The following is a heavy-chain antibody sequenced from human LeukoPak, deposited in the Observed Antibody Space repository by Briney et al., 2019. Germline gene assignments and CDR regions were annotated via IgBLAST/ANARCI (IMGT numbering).Heavy chain of an antibody. CDR2: INHSGST. CDR1: GGSFSGYY. D-gene: IGHD6-13*01. Sequence: SETLSLTCAVYGGSFSGYYWCWIRQPPGKGLEWIGEINHSGSTNYNPSLKSRVTISVDTSKNQFSLKLSSVTAADTAVYYCARGRTFGYSSSWYSPIWGQGTLVTVSS. J-gene: IGHJ4*02. V-gene: IGHV4-34*01. CDR3: ARGRTFGYSSSWYSPI.